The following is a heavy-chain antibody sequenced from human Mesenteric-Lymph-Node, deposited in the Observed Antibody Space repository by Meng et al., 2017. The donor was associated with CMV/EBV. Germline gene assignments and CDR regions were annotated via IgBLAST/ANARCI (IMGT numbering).Heavy chain of an antibody. Sequence: GGSLRLSCAASGFSFSGYEMNWVRQAPGKGLEWVSYISSSGSNIDYADSVKGRFTISRDNSKNTMYLQMSSLRAEDTAVYYCATLRGFCCAGGCYSGDFDYWGQGTLVTVSS. V-gene: IGHV3-48*03. CDR1: GFSFSGYE. D-gene: IGHD2-15*01. CDR3: ATLRGFCCAGGCYSGDFDY. CDR2: ISSSGSNI. J-gene: IGHJ4*02.